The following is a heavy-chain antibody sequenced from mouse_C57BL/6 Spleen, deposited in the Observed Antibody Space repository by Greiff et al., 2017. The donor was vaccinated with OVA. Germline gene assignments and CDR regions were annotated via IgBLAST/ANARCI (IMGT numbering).Heavy chain of an antibody. CDR3: ARSGVVASYWYFDV. V-gene: IGHV1-52*01. D-gene: IGHD1-1*01. J-gene: IGHJ1*03. CDR2: IDPSDSET. Sequence: QVHVKQPGAELVRPGSSVKLSCKASGYTFTSYWMHWVKQRPIQGLEWIGNIDPSDSETHYNQKFKDKATLTVDKSSSTAYMQLSSLTSEDSAVYYCARSGVVASYWYFDVWGTGTTVTVSS. CDR1: GYTFTSYW.